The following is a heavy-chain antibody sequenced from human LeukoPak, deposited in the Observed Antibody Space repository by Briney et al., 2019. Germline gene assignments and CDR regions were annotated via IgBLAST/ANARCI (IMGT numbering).Heavy chain of an antibody. J-gene: IGHJ4*02. D-gene: IGHD3-22*01. V-gene: IGHV4-59*01. Sequence: SETLSLTCTVSGASISSSYLSWIRQSPGKGLEWIGYIYHTGSTNYNPYLESRVTISVDRSKNQFSLKLTSVTAADTAVYYCARGFFDSRGYSNPFDYWGQGALVTVSS. CDR3: ARGFFDSRGYSNPFDY. CDR1: GASISSSY. CDR2: IYHTGST.